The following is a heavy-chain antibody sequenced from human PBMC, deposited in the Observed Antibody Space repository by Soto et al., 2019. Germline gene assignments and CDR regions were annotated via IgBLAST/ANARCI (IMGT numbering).Heavy chain of an antibody. CDR1: GFTFGTYA. CDR3: AKFRGPSYSYYYMDV. D-gene: IGHD3-16*01. Sequence: VQLLESGGGLVQPGGSLRLSCAASGFTFGTYAMKWLRQAPGRGLECVSFISGSGRTTYYADSVKGRFTVSRDNSKNTMYLQMNSLRAEDTALYYCAKFRGPSYSYYYMDVWDKGTTVTVSS. V-gene: IGHV3-23*01. J-gene: IGHJ6*03. CDR2: ISGSGRTT.